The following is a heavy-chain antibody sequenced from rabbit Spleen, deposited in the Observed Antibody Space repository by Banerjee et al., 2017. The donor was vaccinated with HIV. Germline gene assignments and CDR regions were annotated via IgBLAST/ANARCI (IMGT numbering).Heavy chain of an antibody. CDR3: ARDLVTVIGWNFNL. J-gene: IGHJ4*01. CDR1: GFSFSRSSW. V-gene: IGHV1S40*01. D-gene: IGHD1-1*01. Sequence: QSLEESGGDLVKPGASLTLTCTAPGFSFSRSSWICWVRQAPGKGLEWIACINIVTGKSVYASWAKGRIIMSRTSSTTVTLQMTSLTAADTATYFCARDLVTVIGWNFNLWGPGTLVTVS. CDR2: INIVTGKS.